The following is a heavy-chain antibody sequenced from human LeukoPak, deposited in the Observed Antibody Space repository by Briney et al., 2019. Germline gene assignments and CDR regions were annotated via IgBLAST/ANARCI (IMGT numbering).Heavy chain of an antibody. CDR1: GFTFSSYA. J-gene: IGHJ4*02. V-gene: IGHV3-23*01. D-gene: IGHD6-19*01. CDR3: AKVIYTTGWSYFDN. Sequence: GGSLRLSCAASGFTFSSYAMSWVRQAPGKGLEWVSAISGSGGSTYYADSVKGRFTISRDNSNNTLYLRMNSLRAEDTAVYYCAKVIYTTGWSYFDNWGQGTLFTVSS. CDR2: ISGSGGST.